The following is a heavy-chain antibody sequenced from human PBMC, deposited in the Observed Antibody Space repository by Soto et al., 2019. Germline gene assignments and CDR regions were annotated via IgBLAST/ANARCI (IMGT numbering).Heavy chain of an antibody. CDR3: ARERSSLSPGHTFSY. J-gene: IGHJ4*02. D-gene: IGHD2-2*02. CDR2: IWHDGTKK. V-gene: IGHV3-33*01. CDR1: GFFFSFSNYG. Sequence: PGGSLRLSCAASGFFFSFSNYGMHWVRQAPGKGLEWVAVIWHDGTKKYYGDSVKGRFTISRDNFNNKVYLQMDRLRAEDTAVYYCARERSSLSPGHTFSYWGQGTPVTVSS.